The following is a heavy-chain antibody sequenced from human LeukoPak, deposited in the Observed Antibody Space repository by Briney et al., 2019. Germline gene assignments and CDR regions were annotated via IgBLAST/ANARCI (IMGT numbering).Heavy chain of an antibody. Sequence: GGSLRLSCAASGFTFSSYAMSWVRQARGKGLEWVSGISGSGGSTNYADSVKGRFTIARDNSKNTLYLQMNSLGAEDTAVYYCAKVAPYGNYLFHYWGQGTRVTVSS. D-gene: IGHD1-7*01. CDR1: GFTFSSYA. V-gene: IGHV3-23*01. J-gene: IGHJ4*02. CDR2: ISGSGGST. CDR3: AKVAPYGNYLFHY.